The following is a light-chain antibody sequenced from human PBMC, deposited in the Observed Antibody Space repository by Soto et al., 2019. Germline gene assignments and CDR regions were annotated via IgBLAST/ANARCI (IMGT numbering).Light chain of an antibody. CDR3: QQYNSYPKT. CDR2: KAS. V-gene: IGKV1-5*03. Sequence: DIRMTQSPSTLSASVGDRVTITCRASQSISTYLNWYQQKPGKAPKLLIYKASSLESGVPSRLRGSGYGTELTITISSMQTDDFETYYCQQYNSYPKTFGQGTKVDIK. J-gene: IGKJ1*01. CDR1: QSISTY.